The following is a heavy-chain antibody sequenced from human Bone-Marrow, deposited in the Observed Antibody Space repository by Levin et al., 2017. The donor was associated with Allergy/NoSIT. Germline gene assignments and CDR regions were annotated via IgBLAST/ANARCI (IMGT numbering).Heavy chain of an antibody. V-gene: IGHV4-39*01. CDR1: GGSIRGGSYS. Sequence: TLSLTCTVSGGSIRGGSYSWGWIRQPPEKGLEWIGTISSGRSTYYNPSFNSRLTISLDTSKNLFSLKLDSLTAADTAVYYCATGPSGFDYWGQGTLVTVSS. CDR2: ISSGRST. J-gene: IGHJ4*02. CDR3: ATGPSGFDY. D-gene: IGHD1-26*01.